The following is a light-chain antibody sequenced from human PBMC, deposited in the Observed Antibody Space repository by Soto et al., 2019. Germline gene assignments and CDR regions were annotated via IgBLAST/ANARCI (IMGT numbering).Light chain of an antibody. Sequence: EIVLTQSPGTLSLSPGERATLSCRASQSVSSSYLAWYQQKPGQAPRLLIYAASSRATGIPDRFSGSGSGTDFTLTISRLEPEDFAVYYCQRYGSLPYTFGQGTRLEIK. CDR2: AAS. CDR3: QRYGSLPYT. CDR1: QSVSSSY. V-gene: IGKV3-20*01. J-gene: IGKJ2*01.